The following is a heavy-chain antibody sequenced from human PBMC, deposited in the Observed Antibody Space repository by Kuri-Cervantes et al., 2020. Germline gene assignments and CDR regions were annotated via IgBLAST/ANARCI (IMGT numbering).Heavy chain of an antibody. CDR1: GFTFSDYY. Sequence: GESLKISCAASGFTFSDYYMSWIRQAPGKGLEWVSYISSSGSTIYYADSVKGRSTISRDNAKNSLYLQMNSLRAEDTAVYYCARGGYCSGGSCYQTAYYYYYMDVWGKGTTVTVSS. CDR3: ARGGYCSGGSCYQTAYYYYYMDV. D-gene: IGHD2-15*01. CDR2: ISSSGSTI. V-gene: IGHV3-11*04. J-gene: IGHJ6*03.